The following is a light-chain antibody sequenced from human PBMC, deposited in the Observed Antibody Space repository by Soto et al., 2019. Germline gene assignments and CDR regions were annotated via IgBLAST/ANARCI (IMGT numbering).Light chain of an antibody. CDR1: QTVRSTY. Sequence: EIVLTQSPGTLSLSPGERATLSCRASQTVRSTYLAWYQHKPGQAPTLLIYGTSSRATGFPDRFSGSGSGTDFTLTISRLEPDDVAVSYCQQDDTPPQTVGQGTKVEIK. V-gene: IGKV3-20*01. CDR2: GTS. J-gene: IGKJ1*01. CDR3: QQDDTPPQT.